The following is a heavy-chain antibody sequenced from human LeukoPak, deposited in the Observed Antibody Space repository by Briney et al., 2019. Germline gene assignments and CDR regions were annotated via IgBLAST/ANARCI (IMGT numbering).Heavy chain of an antibody. Sequence: EASVKVSCKASGYTFADYYLHWVRQAPGQGLEWMGWISAYNGNTNYAQKLQGRVTMTTDTSTSTAYMELRSLRSDDTAVYYCASGYSGSVYYFDYWGQGTLVTVSS. D-gene: IGHD6-13*01. CDR3: ASGYSGSVYYFDY. V-gene: IGHV1-18*04. J-gene: IGHJ4*02. CDR1: GYTFADYY. CDR2: ISAYNGNT.